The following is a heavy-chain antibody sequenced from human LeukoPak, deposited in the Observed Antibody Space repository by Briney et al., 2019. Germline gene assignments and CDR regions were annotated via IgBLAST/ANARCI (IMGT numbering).Heavy chain of an antibody. CDR2: ISSSSLYI. Sequence: GSLRLSCAASGFPFSSYSMNWVRQAPGKGLEWVASISSSSLYIYYADSVEGRFTVSRDNTKNSLYVQMNSLRAEDTGVYYCARDAGQQLVMSAFDIWGQGTMVTVSS. CDR1: GFPFSSYS. CDR3: ARDAGQQLVMSAFDI. V-gene: IGHV3-21*01. J-gene: IGHJ3*02. D-gene: IGHD6-13*01.